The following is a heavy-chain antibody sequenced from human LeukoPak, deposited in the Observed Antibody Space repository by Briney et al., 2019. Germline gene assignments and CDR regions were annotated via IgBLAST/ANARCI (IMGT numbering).Heavy chain of an antibody. CDR2: INHSGST. D-gene: IGHD3-3*01. V-gene: IGHV4-34*01. Sequence: SETLSLTCAVYGGSFSGYYWSWIRQPPGKGLEWIGEINHSGSTNYNPSLKSRVTISVDTSKNQFSLKLSSVTAADTAVYYCARSGVDFWSGESRRKDAFDIWGQGTMVTVSS. CDR3: ARSGVDFWSGESRRKDAFDI. CDR1: GGSFSGYY. J-gene: IGHJ3*02.